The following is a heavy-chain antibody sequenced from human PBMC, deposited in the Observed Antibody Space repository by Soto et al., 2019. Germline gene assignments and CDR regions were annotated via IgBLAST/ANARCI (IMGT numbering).Heavy chain of an antibody. D-gene: IGHD3-22*01. CDR3: ARLPEDDSSGYYYVGWFDP. J-gene: IGHJ5*02. CDR2: IYYSGST. V-gene: IGHV4-39*01. Sequence: QLQLQESGPGLVKPSETLSLTCTVSGGSISSSSYYWGWIRQPPGKGLEWIGSIYYSGSTYYNPSLKSRVTISVDTSKNQFSLKLSSVTAADTAVYYCARLPEDDSSGYYYVGWFDPWGQGTLVTVSS. CDR1: GGSISSSSYY.